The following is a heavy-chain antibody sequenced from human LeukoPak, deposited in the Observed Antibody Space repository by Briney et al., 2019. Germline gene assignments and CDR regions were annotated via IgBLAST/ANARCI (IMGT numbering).Heavy chain of an antibody. D-gene: IGHD3-16*01. Sequence: GGSLRLSCAASEFTFSSYSMNWVRQAPGKGLEWVSYITRSSNTIYYADSVKGRFTISRDNAKNSVQLQMNSLRVENTVLYYCATEVGVSAGAYDVWGQGTMVTVSS. CDR3: ATEVGVSAGAYDV. J-gene: IGHJ3*01. V-gene: IGHV3-48*04. CDR2: ITRSSNTI. CDR1: EFTFSSYS.